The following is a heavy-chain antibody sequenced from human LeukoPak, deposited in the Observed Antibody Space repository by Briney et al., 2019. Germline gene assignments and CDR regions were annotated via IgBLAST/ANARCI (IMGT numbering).Heavy chain of an antibody. CDR2: IYHSGST. V-gene: IGHV4-30-2*01. CDR3: AREPGFQGDYDSNVGGYFQH. Sequence: PSETLSLTCTVSGGSISSGGYYWSWIRQPPGKGLEWIGYIYHSGSTYYNPSLKSRVTISVDRSKNQFSLKLSSVTAADTAVYYCAREPGFQGDYDSNVGGYFQHWGQGTLVTVSS. J-gene: IGHJ1*01. CDR1: GGSISSGGYY. D-gene: IGHD3-22*01.